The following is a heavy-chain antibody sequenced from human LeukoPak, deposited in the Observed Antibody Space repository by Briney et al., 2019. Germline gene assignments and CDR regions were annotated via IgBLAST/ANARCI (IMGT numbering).Heavy chain of an antibody. CDR3: AKDRSGWDKTFDY. Sequence: SLRLSCAASGLTFDDYAMHWVRQAPGKGLEWVSGISWNSGSIGYADSVKGRFTISRDNAKNSLYLQMNSLRAEDTALYYCAKDRSGWDKTFDYWGQGTLVTVSS. D-gene: IGHD3-3*01. V-gene: IGHV3-9*01. J-gene: IGHJ4*02. CDR2: ISWNSGSI. CDR1: GLTFDDYA.